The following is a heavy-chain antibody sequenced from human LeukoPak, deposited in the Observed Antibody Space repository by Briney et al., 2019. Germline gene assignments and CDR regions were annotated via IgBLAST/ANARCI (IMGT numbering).Heavy chain of an antibody. Sequence: SVKASCKASGDTFNNYGFSWMRQAPGQGLEWMGGIIPIYRKANYAQKFQVRVTITADESTSTAYMELKSLRSEDTAAYYCARVKSKYSGSYFDYWGQGTLVTVSS. J-gene: IGHJ4*02. CDR3: ARVKSKYSGSYFDY. CDR1: GDTFNNYG. CDR2: IIPIYRKA. V-gene: IGHV1-69*13. D-gene: IGHD1-26*01.